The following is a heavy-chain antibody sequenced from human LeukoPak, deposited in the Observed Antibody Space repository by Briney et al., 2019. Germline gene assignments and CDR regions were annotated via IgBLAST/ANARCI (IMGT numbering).Heavy chain of an antibody. V-gene: IGHV3-23*01. CDR2: ISGSGGST. CDR1: GFTFSSYA. Sequence: PGGSLRLSCAASGFTFSSYAMSWVRQAPGKGLEWVSAISGSGGSTYYADSVKGRFTISRDNSKNTLYLQMNSLRAEDTAVYYCAKTQDVLLFDRPPHPFDYWGQGTLVTVSS. D-gene: IGHD3-10*01. CDR3: AKTQDVLLFDRPPHPFDY. J-gene: IGHJ4*02.